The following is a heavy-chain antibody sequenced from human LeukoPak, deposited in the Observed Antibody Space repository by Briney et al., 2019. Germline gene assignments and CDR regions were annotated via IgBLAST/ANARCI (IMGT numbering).Heavy chain of an antibody. CDR3: VRGGYSSSRRPFDY. D-gene: IGHD6-13*01. V-gene: IGHV4-59*01. CDR2: IYYSGST. Sequence: SETLSLTCTVSGGSITSYYWSWIRQPPGKGLEWIGYIYYSGSTNYNPSLKSRVTISVDTSKNQFSLELSSVTAADTAVYYCVRGGYSSSRRPFDYWGQGTLVTVSS. CDR1: GGSITSYY. J-gene: IGHJ4*02.